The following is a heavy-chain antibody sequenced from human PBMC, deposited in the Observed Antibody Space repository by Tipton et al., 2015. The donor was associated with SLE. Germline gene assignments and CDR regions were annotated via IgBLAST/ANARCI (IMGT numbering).Heavy chain of an antibody. CDR1: GGSLSGDTYY. CDR2: IFTSGNT. J-gene: IGHJ4*02. CDR3: ARSSSVRTLLWPTFAY. D-gene: IGHD2/OR15-2a*01. V-gene: IGHV4-61*02. Sequence: TLSLTCTVSGGSLSGDTYYWSWIRQPAGERLEWIGRIFTSGNTNYNPSLKSRVTISADTSKNHLSLKLTSVTAADTAVYFCARSSSVRTLLWPTFAYWGQGTLVTVSS.